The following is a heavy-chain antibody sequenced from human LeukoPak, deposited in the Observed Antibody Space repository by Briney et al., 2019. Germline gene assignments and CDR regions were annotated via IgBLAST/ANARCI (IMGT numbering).Heavy chain of an antibody. CDR2: ISSNGGST. CDR3: ARGGSGYWSSTSCFGFDY. Sequence: GGSLRLSCAASGFTFSSYAMHWVRQAPGKGLEYVSAISSNGGSTYYANSVKGRFTISRDNSKNTLYLQMGSLRAEDMAVYYCARGGSGYWSSTSCFGFDYWGQGTLVTVSS. J-gene: IGHJ4*02. V-gene: IGHV3-64*01. D-gene: IGHD2-2*01. CDR1: GFTFSSYA.